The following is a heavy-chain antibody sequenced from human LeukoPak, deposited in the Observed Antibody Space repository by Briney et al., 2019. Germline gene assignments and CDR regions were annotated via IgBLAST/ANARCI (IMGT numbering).Heavy chain of an antibody. Sequence: PSGTLSHTCDVSGDSITQTNYWTWVHQPPGKGLEWIASIYHSGTTYYNPSLKSRVTISVDTSKNQFSLKLYSVTAADTAVYYCATDPVTYLYNWFDPWGQGTLVTVSS. V-gene: IGHV4-38-2*01. CDR2: IYHSGTT. CDR1: GDSITQTNY. CDR3: ATDPVTYLYNWFDP. J-gene: IGHJ5*02. D-gene: IGHD2-21*02.